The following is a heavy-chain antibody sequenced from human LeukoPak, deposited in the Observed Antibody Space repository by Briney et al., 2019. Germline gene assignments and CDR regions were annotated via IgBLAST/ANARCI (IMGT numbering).Heavy chain of an antibody. J-gene: IGHJ4*02. Sequence: HPGGSLRLSCEASGFTFNTHAMSWVRQAPGKGLEWVASITSSGRTPYHTDSVKGRFTISRDNSKNTLYLQMNSLRGEDTAVYYCAKDRPNFYETSGSYYKIKGDFWGQGSLVTVSS. CDR1: GFTFNTHA. V-gene: IGHV3-23*01. D-gene: IGHD3-10*01. CDR3: AKDRPNFYETSGSYYKIKGDF. CDR2: ITSSGRTP.